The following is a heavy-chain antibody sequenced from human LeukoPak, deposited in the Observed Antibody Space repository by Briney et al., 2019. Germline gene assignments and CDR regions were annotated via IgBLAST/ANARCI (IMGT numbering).Heavy chain of an antibody. J-gene: IGHJ4*02. CDR2: INHRGST. Sequence: PSETLSLICTVSGGSISSSSYYWGWIRQPPGQGLEWIGVINHRGSTNYNPSLKSRVTISVDASKNRSSLKLSSVTAADTAVYYCARGAGICSSTSCSDYWGQGTLVTVSS. V-gene: IGHV4-39*07. D-gene: IGHD2-2*01. CDR1: GGSISSSSYY. CDR3: ARGAGICSSTSCSDY.